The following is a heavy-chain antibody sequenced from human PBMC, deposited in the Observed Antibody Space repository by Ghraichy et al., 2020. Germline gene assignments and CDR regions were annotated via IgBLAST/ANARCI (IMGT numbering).Heavy chain of an antibody. V-gene: IGHV3-21*01. Sequence: GESLRLSCAASGFTFSSYSMNWVRQAPGKGLEWVSSISSSSSYIYYADSVKGRFTISRDNAKNSLYLQMNSLRAEDTAVYYCARERVVAATLAHWGQGTLVTVSS. CDR3: ARERVVAATLAH. CDR1: GFTFSSYS. D-gene: IGHD2-15*01. J-gene: IGHJ4*02. CDR2: ISSSSSYI.